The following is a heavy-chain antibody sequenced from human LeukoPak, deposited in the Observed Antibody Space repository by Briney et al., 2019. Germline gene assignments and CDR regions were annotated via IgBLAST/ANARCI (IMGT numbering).Heavy chain of an antibody. V-gene: IGHV4-59*02. D-gene: IGHD5-12*01. J-gene: IGHJ4*02. Sequence: NPSETLSLTCSVSGGSVSSYYWSWIRQPPGKGLEWIGYIYYSGSTNYNPSLKSRVTISVDTSKNQFSLKLSSVTAADTAVYYCAREATRGYSGYDWKFDYWGQGTMVTVSS. CDR1: GGSVSSYY. CDR3: AREATRGYSGYDWKFDY. CDR2: IYYSGST.